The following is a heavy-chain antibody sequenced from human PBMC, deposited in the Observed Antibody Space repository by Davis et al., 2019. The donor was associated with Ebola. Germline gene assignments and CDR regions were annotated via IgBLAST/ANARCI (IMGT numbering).Heavy chain of an antibody. CDR1: GGSFSGYY. Sequence: MPSETLSLTCAVYGGSFSGYYWGWIRQPPGKGLEWIGRIYSSGSTDYNLSLKTRVTIYVDTSKNQFSLQLSSVTAADTAVYYCARREPVELYYYYGMDVWGQGTTVTVSS. CDR2: IYSSGST. V-gene: IGHV4-39*01. CDR3: ARREPVELYYYYGMDV. D-gene: IGHD1-26*01. J-gene: IGHJ6*02.